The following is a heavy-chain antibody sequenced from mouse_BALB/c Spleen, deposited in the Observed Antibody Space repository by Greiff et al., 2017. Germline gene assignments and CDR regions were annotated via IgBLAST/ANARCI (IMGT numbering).Heavy chain of an antibody. CDR3: TRPDGYFRPFDY. J-gene: IGHJ2*01. CDR2: IRLKSNNYAT. Sequence: EVQLVESGGGLVQPGGSMKLSCVASGFTFSNYWMNWVRQSPEKGLEWVAEIRLKSNNYATHYAESVKGRFTISRDDSKSSVYLQMNNLRAEDTGIYYCTRPDGYFRPFDYWGQGTTLTVSS. V-gene: IGHV6-6*02. CDR1: GFTFSNYW. D-gene: IGHD2-3*01.